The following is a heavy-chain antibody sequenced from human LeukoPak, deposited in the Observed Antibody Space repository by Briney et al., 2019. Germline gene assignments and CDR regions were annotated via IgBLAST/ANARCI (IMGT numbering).Heavy chain of an antibody. CDR3: ASSPDPPADDAFDI. CDR2: ISAYNGNT. J-gene: IGHJ3*02. V-gene: IGHV1-18*01. CDR1: GYTFTSYG. Sequence: ASVKVSCKASGYTFTSYGISWVRQAPGQGLEWMGWISAYNGNTNYAQKLQGRVTMTTDTSTSTAYMELRSLRSDDTAVYYCASSPDPPADDAFDISDQGTIATVSS.